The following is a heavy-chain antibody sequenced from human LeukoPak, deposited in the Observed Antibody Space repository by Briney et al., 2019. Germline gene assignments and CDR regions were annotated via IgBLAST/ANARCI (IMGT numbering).Heavy chain of an antibody. D-gene: IGHD4-17*01. CDR1: GFTFSSYA. CDR2: ISGSGGST. Sequence: GGSLRLSCAASGFTFSSYAMSWVRQAPGKGLEWVSAISGSGGSTYYADSVKGRFTISRDNSKNTLYLQMNSLRAEDTAVYYCAKLNGDYTYYYNGMDVWGQGTTVTVSS. J-gene: IGHJ6*02. CDR3: AKLNGDYTYYYNGMDV. V-gene: IGHV3-23*01.